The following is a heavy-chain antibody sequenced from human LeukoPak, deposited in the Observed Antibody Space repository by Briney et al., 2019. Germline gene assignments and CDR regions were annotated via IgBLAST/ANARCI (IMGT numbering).Heavy chain of an antibody. J-gene: IGHJ3*02. CDR1: GYTFTGYY. V-gene: IGHV1-2*06. Sequence: ASVMVSCKASGYTFTGYYMHWVRQAPGQGLEWMGRINPNSGDTNYAQKFQGRVTMTRDTSISTAYMDLSRLRSDDTAVYHCARVLGCSGGSCYSWAFDIWGQGTMVTVSS. D-gene: IGHD2-15*01. CDR2: INPNSGDT. CDR3: ARVLGCSGGSCYSWAFDI.